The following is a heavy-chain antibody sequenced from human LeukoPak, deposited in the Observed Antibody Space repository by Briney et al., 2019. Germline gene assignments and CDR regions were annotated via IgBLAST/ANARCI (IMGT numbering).Heavy chain of an antibody. D-gene: IGHD5-24*01. CDR3: ARGDGSTDYYYYGMDV. V-gene: IGHV1-2*04. Sequence: GASVKVSCKTSGYIFTDYYIHWVRQAPGQGLEWMGWINPKTGDTNSAQKFQRWVTMTRDTAISTAYMELSRLRSDDTAVYYCARGDGSTDYYYYGMDVWGQGTTVTVSS. CDR1: GYIFTDYY. CDR2: INPKTGDT. J-gene: IGHJ6*02.